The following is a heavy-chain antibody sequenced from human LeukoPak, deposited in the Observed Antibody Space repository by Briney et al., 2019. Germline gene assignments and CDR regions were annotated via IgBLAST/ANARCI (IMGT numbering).Heavy chain of an antibody. Sequence: GSSVTVSCKASGGTFSNYAITWVRQAPGQGLEWMGGIIPVFGTPNYAQKFQGRVTVTADKSTSTAYMELSSLRSEDTAVYYCARGFGSAWYGTFFDYWGQGTLVTVSS. CDR1: GGTFSNYA. CDR3: ARGFGSAWYGTFFDY. CDR2: IIPVFGTP. J-gene: IGHJ4*02. D-gene: IGHD6-13*01. V-gene: IGHV1-69*06.